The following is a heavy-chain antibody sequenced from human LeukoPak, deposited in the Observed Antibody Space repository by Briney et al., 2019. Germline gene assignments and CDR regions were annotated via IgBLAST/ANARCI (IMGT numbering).Heavy chain of an antibody. V-gene: IGHV4-59*01. CDR2: IYYSGST. D-gene: IGHD6-19*01. CDR3: ARGGGGEYSSGWYDY. CDR1: GGSISTYY. Sequence: PSQTLSLTCTVSGGSISTYYWSWIRQPPGKGLEWIGYIYYSGSTNYNPSLNSRVTISVDTSKNQFSLKLSSVTAADTAVYYCARGGGGEYSSGWYDYWGQGTLVTVSS. J-gene: IGHJ4*02.